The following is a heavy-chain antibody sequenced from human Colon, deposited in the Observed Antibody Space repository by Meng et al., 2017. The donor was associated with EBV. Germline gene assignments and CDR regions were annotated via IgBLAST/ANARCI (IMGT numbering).Heavy chain of an antibody. CDR3: VISSHN. CDR2: MCYREST. Sequence: HLHLRESGPELLKPSDTLSLTCSSSGGSITSTSCYWGWVRQPPGKGVEWFGSMCYRESTNYNPSLKSRVSMSVDMSKHQFSLKVNSVTAADTAIYYCVISSHNWGQGTLVTVSS. CDR1: GGSITSTSCY. D-gene: IGHD3-3*02. V-gene: IGHV4-39*07. J-gene: IGHJ4*02.